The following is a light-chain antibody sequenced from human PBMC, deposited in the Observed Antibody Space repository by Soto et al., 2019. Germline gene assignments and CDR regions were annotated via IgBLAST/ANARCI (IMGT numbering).Light chain of an antibody. J-gene: IGKJ1*01. CDR1: QSFSSSY. Sequence: EIVLTQSPGTLSLSPGEGATLSCRASQSFSSSYLGWYQQKPGQAPRLLIYAASSRATGIPDRFSGSGSGADFTLTISRLEPEDLAVYYSQQYGSSPRTFGQGTKV. CDR3: QQYGSSPRT. CDR2: AAS. V-gene: IGKV3-20*01.